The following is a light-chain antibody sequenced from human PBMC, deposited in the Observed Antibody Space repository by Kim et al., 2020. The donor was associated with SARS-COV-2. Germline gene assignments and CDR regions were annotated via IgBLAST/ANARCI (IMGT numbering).Light chain of an antibody. CDR3: QPYDNLSLT. CDR1: PHISNY. V-gene: IGKV1-33*01. J-gene: IGKJ4*01. CDR2: YAS. Sequence: ASVRDSLTITCQASPHISNYFPLSPQNPGTAPPLLIYYASTLETGVPSIFIGRRSGTDFTFTISSLQPEDIATYYCQPYDNLSLTFGSGTEV.